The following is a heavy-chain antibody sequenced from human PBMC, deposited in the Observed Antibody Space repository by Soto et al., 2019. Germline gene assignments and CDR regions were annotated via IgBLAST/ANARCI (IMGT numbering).Heavy chain of an antibody. V-gene: IGHV1-69*01. CDR2: IIPIFGTA. CDR3: ARVRGHASFGSMYYHYYGMDV. CDR1: GGTFSSYA. Sequence: QVQLVQSGAEVKKPGSSVKVSCKASGGTFSSYAISWVRQAPGQGLEWMGGIIPIFGTANYAQKIQGRVTSTAAESTSTAYVELSSMRSEDTAVYYCARVRGHASFGSMYYHYYGMDVWGQGTTVTVSS. D-gene: IGHD3-3*01. J-gene: IGHJ6*02.